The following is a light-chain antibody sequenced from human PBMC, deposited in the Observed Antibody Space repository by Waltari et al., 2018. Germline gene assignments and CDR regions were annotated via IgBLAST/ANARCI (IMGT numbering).Light chain of an antibody. V-gene: IGKV3-11*01. J-gene: IGKJ4*01. CDR3: QQRRDWPLT. Sequence: DIVLTQSPAILSLSPVERAPLSCRASQSVTNYLAWYQQKPGQAPRLLIYDTSNRATGIPARFSGSGFGTDFTLTISSLEPEDFAVYYCQQRRDWPLTFGGGTKVEIK. CDR2: DTS. CDR1: QSVTNY.